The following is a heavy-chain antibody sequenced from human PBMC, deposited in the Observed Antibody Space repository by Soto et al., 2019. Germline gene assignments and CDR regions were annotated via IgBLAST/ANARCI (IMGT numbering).Heavy chain of an antibody. CDR1: GFTFSSYG. D-gene: IGHD6-19*01. V-gene: IGHV3-30*18. CDR2: ISYDGSNK. CDR3: AKDTAPSSSGYFFGY. J-gene: IGHJ4*02. Sequence: PGGSLRLSCAASGFTFSSYGMHWVRQAPGKGLEWVAVISYDGSNKYYADSVKGRFTISRDNSKNTLYLQMNSLRAEDTALYYFAKDTAPSSSGYFFGYWGQGTLVTVSS.